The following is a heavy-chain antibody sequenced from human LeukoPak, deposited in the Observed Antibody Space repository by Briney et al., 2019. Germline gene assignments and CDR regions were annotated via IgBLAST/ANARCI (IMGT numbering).Heavy chain of an antibody. CDR1: GYTFTSYA. Sequence: ASVKVSCKASGYTFTSYAMNWVRQAPGQGLEWMGWINTNTGNPTYAQGFTGRFVFSLDTSVSTAYLQISSLKAEDTAVYYCANARGAYCSGGSCYSVYYYYMDVWGKGTTVTVSS. CDR3: ANARGAYCSGGSCYSVYYYYMDV. J-gene: IGHJ6*03. CDR2: INTNTGNP. V-gene: IGHV7-4-1*02. D-gene: IGHD2-15*01.